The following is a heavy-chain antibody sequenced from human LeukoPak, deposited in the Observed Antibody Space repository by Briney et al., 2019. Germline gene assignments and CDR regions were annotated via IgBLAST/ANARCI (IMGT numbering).Heavy chain of an antibody. Sequence: GGSLRLSCAASGFTFSSYGMSWVRQAPGKGLEWVSGISGSGGSTYYADPVKGRFTISRDNSKNTLYLQMNSLRAEDTAVYYCAKEYSGTFSPFPSYFDYWGQGTLVTVSS. CDR1: GFTFSSYG. CDR3: AKEYSGTFSPFPSYFDY. J-gene: IGHJ4*02. CDR2: ISGSGGST. D-gene: IGHD1-26*01. V-gene: IGHV3-23*01.